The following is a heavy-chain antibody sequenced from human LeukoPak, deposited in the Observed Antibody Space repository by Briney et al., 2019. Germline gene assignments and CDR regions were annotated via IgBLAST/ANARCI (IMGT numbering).Heavy chain of an antibody. D-gene: IGHD2-2*01. J-gene: IGHJ4*02. CDR2: ISYDGNNK. CDR3: ARDFYCSRTSCYAPSFDY. V-gene: IGHV3-30*03. CDR1: GFIFSTYD. Sequence: GGSLRLSCAASGFIFSTYDMYWVRQAPGKGLEWGAVISYDGNNKQYADSAKGRFTISRDNSKNTLYLQMNSLRADDTAAYYCARDFYCSRTSCYAPSFDYWGQGTLVTVSS.